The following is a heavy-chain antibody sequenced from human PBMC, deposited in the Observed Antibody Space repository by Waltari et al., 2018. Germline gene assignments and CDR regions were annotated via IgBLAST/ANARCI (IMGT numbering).Heavy chain of an antibody. J-gene: IGHJ6*02. D-gene: IGHD3-3*01. V-gene: IGHV1-69*01. CDR2: IIPIFGTA. CDR1: GGTFSSYA. Sequence: QVQLVQSGAEVKKPGSSVKVSCKASGGTFSSYAISWVRQAPGQGLEWMGGIIPIFGTANYAQKVQGRVTMTADESTSTAYMELSSLRSEDTAVYYCARETIFGVVSNGMDVWGQGTTVTVSS. CDR3: ARETIFGVVSNGMDV.